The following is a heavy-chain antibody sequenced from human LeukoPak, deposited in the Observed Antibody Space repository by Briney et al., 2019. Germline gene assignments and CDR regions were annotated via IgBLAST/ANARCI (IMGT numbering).Heavy chain of an antibody. V-gene: IGHV3-33*01. D-gene: IGHD6-13*01. J-gene: IGHJ4*02. CDR2: IWNGGSNK. CDR1: GFTPSRDA. Sequence: RRSLRLSCAASGFTPSRDATHWVRQAPGEGLEWVAVIWNGGSNKNYADSVKGLFTISRDNSKNPLYLQMNSLRAEDTAVYYCARDSDHSSSWSPLYYFDYWGQGTLVTVSS. CDR3: ARDSDHSSSWSPLYYFDY.